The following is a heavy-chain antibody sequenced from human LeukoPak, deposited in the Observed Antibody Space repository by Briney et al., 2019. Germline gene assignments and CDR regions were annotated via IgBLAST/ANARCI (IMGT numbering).Heavy chain of an antibody. V-gene: IGHV3-64D*09. Sequence: PGGSLRLSCSASGFTFSRNAMHWVRQAPGKGLEYVSAISNDGAKKYYADSEKGRFTISRDSSKNTLYLQMSSLRAEDTAVYYCASGYGSGPYYKGYFDYWGQGTLVTVSS. J-gene: IGHJ4*02. D-gene: IGHD3-10*01. CDR3: ASGYGSGPYYKGYFDY. CDR1: GFTFSRNA. CDR2: ISNDGAKK.